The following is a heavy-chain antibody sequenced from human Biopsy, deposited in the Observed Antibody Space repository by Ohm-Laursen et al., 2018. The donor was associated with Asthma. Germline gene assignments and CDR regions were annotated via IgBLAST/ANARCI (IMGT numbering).Heavy chain of an antibody. CDR2: ISFDGSTK. J-gene: IGHJ4*02. CDR1: GFAVSRDH. V-gene: IGHV3-30*03. D-gene: IGHD6-6*01. Sequence: SLRLSCAASGFAVSRDHMFWVRQAPGKGLEWVALISFDGSTKYFADSVKGRFTISRDNSKNTLYLQMNSLRAEDTAVYYCARAISSSWWAVEYWGQGTLVTVSP. CDR3: ARAISSSWWAVEY.